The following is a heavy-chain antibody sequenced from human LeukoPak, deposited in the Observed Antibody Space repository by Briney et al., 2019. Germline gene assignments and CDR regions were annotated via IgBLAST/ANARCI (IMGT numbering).Heavy chain of an antibody. CDR1: GFTFSSYA. CDR3: AKQRGEYYYDSSGYYWIDY. CDR2: ISGSGGST. Sequence: PGGSLRLSCAASGFTFSSYAVNWVRQAPGKGLEWVSAISGSGGSTYYADSVKGRFTISRDNSKNTLYLQMNSLRAEDTAVYYCAKQRGEYYYDSSGYYWIDYWGQGTLVTVSS. J-gene: IGHJ4*02. V-gene: IGHV3-23*01. D-gene: IGHD3-22*01.